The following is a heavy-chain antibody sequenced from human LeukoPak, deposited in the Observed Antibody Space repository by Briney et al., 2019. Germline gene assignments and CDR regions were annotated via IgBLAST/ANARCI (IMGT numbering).Heavy chain of an antibody. CDR3: VQDLWYGEYDL. CDR2: IGPSGAKT. V-gene: IGHV3-23*01. Sequence: PGGTLRLSCAASGFTFSSYGMNWVRQAPGKGLKWVSGIGPSGAKTYYADSVKGRFTISRDNPKNTVYLQMNSLRADDTAVYCVQDLWYGEYDLWGQGTRVTISS. J-gene: IGHJ6*02. CDR1: GFTFSSYG. D-gene: IGHD3-10*01.